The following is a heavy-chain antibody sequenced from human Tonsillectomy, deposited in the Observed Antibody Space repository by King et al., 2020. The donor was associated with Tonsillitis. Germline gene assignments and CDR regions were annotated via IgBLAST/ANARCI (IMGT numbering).Heavy chain of an antibody. D-gene: IGHD3-9*01. CDR3: ARGLRYFEWSPTGPSYFYYGSDI. CDR2: INHSGFT. CDR1: GGSFSDYF. Sequence: QVQLQQWGAGLLKSSRTLSLTCAVSGGSFSDYFWTWIRQSPGKGLEWIGDINHSGFTDYNPSLKSRLTMSLDTSKSQFSLRLTSVTAADTAVYYCARGLRYFEWSPTGPSYFYYGSDIWSQGTTVTVSS. J-gene: IGHJ6*02. V-gene: IGHV4-34*01.